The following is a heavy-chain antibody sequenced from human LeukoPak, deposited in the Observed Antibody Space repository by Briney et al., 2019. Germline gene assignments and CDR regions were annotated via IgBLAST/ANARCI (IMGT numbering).Heavy chain of an antibody. CDR2: ISYDGSNK. J-gene: IGHJ4*02. D-gene: IGHD6-19*01. V-gene: IGHV3-30*03. CDR1: GFTFSSYG. Sequence: PGGSLRLSCAASGFTFSSYGMHWVRQAPGKGLEWVAVISYDGSNKYYADSVKGRFTISRDNSKNTLYLQMNSLRAEDTAVYYCARDSESYSSGWYHLDYWGQGTLVTVSS. CDR3: ARDSESYSSGWYHLDY.